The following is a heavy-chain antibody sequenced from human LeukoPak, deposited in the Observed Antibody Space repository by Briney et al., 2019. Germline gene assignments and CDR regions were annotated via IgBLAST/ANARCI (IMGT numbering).Heavy chain of an antibody. Sequence: GGSLRLSCAASGFSFSGYWMTWVRQAPGKGLEWVANINQDGSEKYYVDSVKGRFTISRDNAKNSLYLQMNSLTAEDTAVYYCARECFGESTFDSWGQGTLVTASS. CDR1: GFSFSGYW. D-gene: IGHD3-10*01. CDR2: INQDGSEK. V-gene: IGHV3-7*01. CDR3: ARECFGESTFDS. J-gene: IGHJ4*02.